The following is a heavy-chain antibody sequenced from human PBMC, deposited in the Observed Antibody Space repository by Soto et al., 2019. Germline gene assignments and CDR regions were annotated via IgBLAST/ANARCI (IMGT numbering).Heavy chain of an antibody. V-gene: IGHV3-30-3*01. CDR2: VSHDGGNK. CDR1: GFTFGRYA. Sequence: QVQVVESGGGVVQPGRSLRLSCAASGFTFGRYALHWVRQAPGKGLEWVAVVSHDGGNKYYVDSVRGRFTISRDNSNNILYLQMNSLRSEDTAVYYCARDVTGGAVTAYNGFDAWGRGSLVTVS. CDR3: ARDVTGGAVTAYNGFDA. D-gene: IGHD2-21*02. J-gene: IGHJ5*02.